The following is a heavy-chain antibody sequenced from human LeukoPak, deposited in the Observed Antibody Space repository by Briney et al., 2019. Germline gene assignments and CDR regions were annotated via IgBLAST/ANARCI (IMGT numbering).Heavy chain of an antibody. V-gene: IGHV3-30*01. CDR2: ISYDGSNK. CDR3: ARGGYFDWLLNVDY. J-gene: IGHJ4*02. CDR1: GFTFSSYG. Sequence: PGGSLRLSCAASGFTFSSYGMHWVRQAPGKGLEWVAVISYDGSNKYYADSVKGRFTISRDNSKNTLYLQMNSLRAEDTAVYYCARGGYFDWLLNVDYWGQGTLVTVSS. D-gene: IGHD3-9*01.